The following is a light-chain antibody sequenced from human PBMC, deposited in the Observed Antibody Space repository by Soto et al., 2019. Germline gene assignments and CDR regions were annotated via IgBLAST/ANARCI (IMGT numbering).Light chain of an antibody. CDR1: ISNIVVSS. V-gene: IGLV1-44*01. Sequence: QSLLTQPPSASCTPEQRVTISFSGSISNIVVSSLNWYQHLPVTAPKLLIYTNSRRPSGVPDGFSGSKSGTSPSLNISGPKSEDEAYYYCAAWDYSMSAYVFATGTKVPVL. CDR3: AAWDYSMSAYV. CDR2: TNS. J-gene: IGLJ1*01.